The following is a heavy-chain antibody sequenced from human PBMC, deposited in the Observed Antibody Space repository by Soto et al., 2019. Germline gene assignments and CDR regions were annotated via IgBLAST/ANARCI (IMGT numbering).Heavy chain of an antibody. CDR1: GFTFSDSF. J-gene: IGHJ6*03. CDR3: AGDQGPNYMAV. Sequence: PGGFLRLSCAASGFTFSDSFMSWSRQTPGKGLEWLSYISGRDGNIYYADSVRGRFTISRDNAKNSVYLQMNSLRAEDTAVYYCAGDQGPNYMAVWGKGTTVTVSS. V-gene: IGHV3-11*01. CDR2: ISGRDGNI.